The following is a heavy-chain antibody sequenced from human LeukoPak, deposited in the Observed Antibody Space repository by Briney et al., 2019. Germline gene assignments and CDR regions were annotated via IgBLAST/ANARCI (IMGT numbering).Heavy chain of an antibody. V-gene: IGHV1-18*01. Sequence: ASVNVSCKASGYEFSSYGISWVRQAPGQGLEWMGWISAYNGKTKYAEKFQGRLTMTTETSTSTAYMELRSLTSADTAVYYCAKDSPRDDYVRGSYRYSRRGLDIWGHGTLVTAS. CDR3: AKDSPRDDYVRGSYRYSRRGLDI. J-gene: IGHJ3*02. D-gene: IGHD3-16*02. CDR1: GYEFSSYG. CDR2: ISAYNGKT.